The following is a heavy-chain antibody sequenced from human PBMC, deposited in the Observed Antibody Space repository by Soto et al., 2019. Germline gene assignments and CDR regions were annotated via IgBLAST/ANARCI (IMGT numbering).Heavy chain of an antibody. CDR2: LIHGGST. CDR1: GASLGGFH. D-gene: IGHD3-16*01. J-gene: IGHJ3*02. Sequence: QVRLEQWGAGLLKPSETLSLTCAIYGASLGGFHWTWLRQAPGKGLEWIGELIHGGSTNYNPSLKSRVSFSLDTSKNQFSLHLMSVTAADTAVYYCARSPLGYDYVRQTWREVGDSFDIWGRGTMATVSS. CDR3: ARSPLGYDYVRQTWREVGDSFDI. V-gene: IGHV4-34*12.